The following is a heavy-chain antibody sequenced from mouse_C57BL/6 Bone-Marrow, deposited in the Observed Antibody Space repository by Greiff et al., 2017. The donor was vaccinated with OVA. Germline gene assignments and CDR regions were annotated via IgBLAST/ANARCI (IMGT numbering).Heavy chain of an antibody. D-gene: IGHD3-2*02. CDR3: ARYSSGYVAWFAY. CDR1: GYTFTSYG. V-gene: IGHV1-81*01. J-gene: IGHJ3*01. CDR2: ISPRSGNT. Sequence: VQLQQSGAELARPGASVKLSCKASGYTFTSYGISWVKQRTGQGLEWIGEISPRSGNTYYNEKFKGKATLTADKSSSTAYMELRSLTSEDSAVYFCARYSSGYVAWFAYWGQGTLVTVSA.